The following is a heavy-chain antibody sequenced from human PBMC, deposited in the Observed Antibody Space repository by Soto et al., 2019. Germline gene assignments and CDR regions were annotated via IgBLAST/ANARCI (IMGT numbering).Heavy chain of an antibody. CDR2: IGTAGDT. CDR1: GFTFSSYD. D-gene: IGHD5-18*01. J-gene: IGHJ6*02. V-gene: IGHV3-13*01. CDR3: ARAGYSYGDYYYGMDV. Sequence: GGSLRLSCAASGFTFSSYDMHWVRQATGKGLEWVSAIGTAGDTYYPGSVKGRFTISRENAKYSLYLQMNSLRAEYTAVYYCARAGYSYGDYYYGMDVWGQGTTVTVSS.